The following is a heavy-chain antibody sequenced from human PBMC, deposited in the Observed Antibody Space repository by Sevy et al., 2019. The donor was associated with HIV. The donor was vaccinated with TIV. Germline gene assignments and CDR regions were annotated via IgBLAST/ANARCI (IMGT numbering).Heavy chain of an antibody. V-gene: IGHV3-21*06. CDR1: GFTFSSYN. CDR2: ITSTSDYI. Sequence: GGSLRLSCAASGFTFSSYNMNWVRQAPGKGLEWVSSITSTSDYIYYANSLKGRCTISRDNAKTLLYLQMNSLRAEDTAVYYCARGPPPFYGMDVWGQGTTVTVSS. J-gene: IGHJ6*02. CDR3: ARGPPPFYGMDV.